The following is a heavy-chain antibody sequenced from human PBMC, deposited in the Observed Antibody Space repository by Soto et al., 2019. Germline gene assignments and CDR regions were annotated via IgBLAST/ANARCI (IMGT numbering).Heavy chain of an antibody. Sequence: EVQLVESGGGLVQPGGSLRLSCAASGFTFSTYWMTWVRQAPGKGLEWVANIKEDGSDKYYVDSVKGRFTISRDNGKNSLYLQMNSLRTEDTAVSYCARGPLDYWGQGTLVTVSS. CDR1: GFTFSTYW. CDR2: IKEDGSDK. CDR3: ARGPLDY. J-gene: IGHJ4*02. V-gene: IGHV3-7*01.